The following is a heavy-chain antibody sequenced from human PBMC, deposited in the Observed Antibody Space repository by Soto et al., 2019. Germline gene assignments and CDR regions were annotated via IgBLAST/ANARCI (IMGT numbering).Heavy chain of an antibody. D-gene: IGHD5-18*01. CDR3: ATELWIQLWPHAGGVAS. V-gene: IGHV1-8*01. CDR2: VNPNSGNT. CDR1: GYTFTSYD. Sequence: QVQLVQSGAEVNKPGASVKVSCKASGYTFTSYDINWVRQATGQGLEGMGWVNPNSGNTGYAQKFQGRVTMTRNTSISTAYMEPSSLRSEDTAVYYCATELWIQLWPHAGGVASWGQGTLVTVSS. J-gene: IGHJ4*02.